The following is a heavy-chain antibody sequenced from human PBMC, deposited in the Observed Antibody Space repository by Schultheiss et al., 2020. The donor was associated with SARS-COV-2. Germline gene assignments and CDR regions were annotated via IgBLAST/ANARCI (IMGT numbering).Heavy chain of an antibody. CDR3: ARHAVVVPAGHAFDI. CDR2: IYYSGST. V-gene: IGHV4-34*01. Sequence: SETLSLTCAVYGGSFSGYYWSWIRQPPGKGLEWIGSIYYSGSTYYNPSLKSRVTISVDTSKNQFSLKLSSVTAADTAVYYCARHAVVVPAGHAFDIWGQGTMVTVSS. CDR1: GGSFSGYY. J-gene: IGHJ3*02. D-gene: IGHD2-2*01.